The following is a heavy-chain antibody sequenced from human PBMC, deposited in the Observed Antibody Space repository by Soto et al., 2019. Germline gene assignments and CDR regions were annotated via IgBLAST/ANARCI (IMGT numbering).Heavy chain of an antibody. CDR1: GGSISSYY. V-gene: IGHV4-59*01. CDR3: ARDGPHSGYYYDAFDI. D-gene: IGHD3-22*01. CDR2: IYYSGST. Sequence: QVQLQESGPGLVKPSETLSLTCTVSGGSISSYYWSWIRQPPGKGLEWIGYIYYSGSTNYNPSLKRRVTISVDTSKNQFSLKLSSVTAADTAVYYCARDGPHSGYYYDAFDIWGQGTMVTVSS. J-gene: IGHJ3*02.